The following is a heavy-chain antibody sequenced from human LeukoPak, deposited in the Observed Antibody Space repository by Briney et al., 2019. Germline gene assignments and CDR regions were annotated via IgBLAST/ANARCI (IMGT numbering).Heavy chain of an antibody. V-gene: IGHV5-51*01. J-gene: IGHJ4*02. CDR3: ARLAASLYSSGWFDAYFDS. D-gene: IGHD6-19*01. CDR2: IYPGDSDT. Sequence: PGESLKISRKGSGYRFTSYWIGWVRQMSGKGLELMGIIYPGDSDTRYSPSFQGQVTISADKSISTAYLQWSSLKASDTAMYYCARLAASLYSSGWFDAYFDSWGQGNLVTVSS. CDR1: GYRFTSYW.